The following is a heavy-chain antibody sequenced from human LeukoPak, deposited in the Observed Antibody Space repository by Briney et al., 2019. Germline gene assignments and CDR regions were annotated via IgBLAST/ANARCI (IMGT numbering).Heavy chain of an antibody. D-gene: IGHD4-17*01. CDR3: ARIAVTYTFDY. V-gene: IGHV3-21*01. CDR2: ISYSSSYI. Sequence: GGSLRLSCAASGFTFSSYAMNWVRQAPGKGLEWVSSISYSSSYIYYADSVKGRFTISRDNAKNSLYLQMNSLRAEDTAVYYCARIAVTYTFDYWGQGALVTVSS. J-gene: IGHJ4*02. CDR1: GFTFSSYA.